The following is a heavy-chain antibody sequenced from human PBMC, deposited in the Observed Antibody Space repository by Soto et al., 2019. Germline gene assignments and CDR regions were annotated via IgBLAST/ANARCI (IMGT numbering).Heavy chain of an antibody. Sequence: EVQLVESGGGLVKPGGSLRLSCAGTGFTFSNAWMNWVRQAPGKGLEWVGRIYSKADGGATEYAAPVKGRLTISRDDSENMVHLQMNSLETEDTAVYYCCTGRNFDYWGQGTPVTVSP. CDR1: GFTFSNAW. V-gene: IGHV3-15*07. CDR3: CTGRNFDY. J-gene: IGHJ4*02. CDR2: IYSKADGGAT.